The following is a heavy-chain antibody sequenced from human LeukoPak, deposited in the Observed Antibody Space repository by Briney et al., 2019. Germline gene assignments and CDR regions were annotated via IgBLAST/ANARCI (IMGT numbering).Heavy chain of an antibody. Sequence: ASVKVSCKASGGTFSSYAISWVRQAPGQGLEWMGGIIPIFGTANYGQKFQGRVTITADKSTSTAYMELSSLRSEDTAVYYCARPGADYYYYMDVWGKGTTVTVSS. J-gene: IGHJ6*03. D-gene: IGHD1-1*01. CDR1: GGTFSSYA. V-gene: IGHV1-69*06. CDR3: ARPGADYYYYMDV. CDR2: IIPIFGTA.